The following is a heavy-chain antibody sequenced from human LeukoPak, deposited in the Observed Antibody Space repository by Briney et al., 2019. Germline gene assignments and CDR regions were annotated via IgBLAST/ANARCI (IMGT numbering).Heavy chain of an antibody. CDR1: GGSFSGYY. J-gene: IGHJ4*02. V-gene: IGHV4-34*01. CDR3: ARSAAMVPTYYFDY. CDR2: INHSGST. Sequence: PSETLSLTCAVYGGSFSGYYWSWIRQPPGKGLEWIGEINHSGSTNYNPSLKSRVTISVDTSKNQFSLKLSSVTAADTAVCYCARSAAMVPTYYFDYWGQGTLVTVSS. D-gene: IGHD5-18*01.